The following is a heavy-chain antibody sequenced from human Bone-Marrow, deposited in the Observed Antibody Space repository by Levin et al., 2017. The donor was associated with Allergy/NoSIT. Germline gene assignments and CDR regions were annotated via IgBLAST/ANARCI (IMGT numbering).Heavy chain of an antibody. D-gene: IGHD6-19*01. CDR1: GYTFTGYY. CDR2: INPNSGGT. CDR3: VIRGVLCTACYSSGWSVGWGMDV. Sequence: ASVKVSCKASGYTFTGYYMHWVRQAPGQGLEWMGWINPNSGGTNYAQKFQGRVTMTRDTSISTAYMELSRLRSDDTAVYYCVIRGVLCTACYSSGWSVGWGMDVWGQGTTVTVSS. V-gene: IGHV1-2*02. J-gene: IGHJ6*02.